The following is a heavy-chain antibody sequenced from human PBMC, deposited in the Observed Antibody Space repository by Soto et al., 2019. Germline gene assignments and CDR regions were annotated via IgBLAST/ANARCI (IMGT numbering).Heavy chain of an antibody. D-gene: IGHD3-9*01. CDR2: ISSSGSTI. V-gene: IGHV3-11*01. CDR1: GFTFSDYY. J-gene: IGHJ6*03. Sequence: GGSLRLSCAASGFTFSDYYMSWIRQAPGKGLEWVSYISSSGSTIYYADSVKGRFTISRDNAKNSLYLQMNSLRAEDTAVYYCARRGSANAVILTGYPYYYYYYMDVWGKGTTVTVPS. CDR3: ARRGSANAVILTGYPYYYYYYMDV.